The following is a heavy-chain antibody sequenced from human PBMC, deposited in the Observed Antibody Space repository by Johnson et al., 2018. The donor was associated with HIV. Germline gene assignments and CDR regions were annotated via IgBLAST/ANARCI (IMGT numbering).Heavy chain of an antibody. J-gene: IGHJ3*02. CDR1: GFTFSSYA. Sequence: QMQLVESGGGVVQPGRSLRLSCAASGFTFSSYAMHWVRQAPGKGLEWVAVIWYDGSNKYYADSVKGRFTISRDNSKNTLYLQMSGLRVEDTAVYYCMTDILTGYYNPDGFDIWGQGTMVTVS. D-gene: IGHD3-9*01. CDR3: MTDILTGYYNPDGFDI. CDR2: IWYDGSNK. V-gene: IGHV3-30*04.